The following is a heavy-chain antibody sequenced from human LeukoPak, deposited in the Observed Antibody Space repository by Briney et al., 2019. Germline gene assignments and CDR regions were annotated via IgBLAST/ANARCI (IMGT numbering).Heavy chain of an antibody. CDR2: IYYSGRT. Sequence: PSETLSLTCTVSGGSISSYYWSWIRQPPGKGLEWIGYIYYSGRTNYNPSLKSRVTISVDTSKNQFSLKMSSVTAADTAVYYCARLYGSGSYYFYDYWGQGPLVTVSS. CDR1: GGSISSYY. J-gene: IGHJ4*02. V-gene: IGHV4-59*08. D-gene: IGHD3-10*01. CDR3: ARLYGSGSYYFYDY.